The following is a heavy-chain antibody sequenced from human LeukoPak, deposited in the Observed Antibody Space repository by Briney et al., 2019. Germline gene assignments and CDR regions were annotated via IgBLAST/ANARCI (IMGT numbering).Heavy chain of an antibody. CDR2: ISGSGSSI. CDR3: AREGGFRYDDAFDT. D-gene: IGHD3-16*02. CDR1: GFPFSTYV. Sequence: SGGSLRLLCTASGFPFSTYVMNWVRQAPGKGLEWISYISGSGSSIFYADSLQGRFTVSRDNAKNSVYLQMNSLRAEDTAVYYCAREGGFRYDDAFDTWGHGTRVTVSS. J-gene: IGHJ3*02. V-gene: IGHV3-48*03.